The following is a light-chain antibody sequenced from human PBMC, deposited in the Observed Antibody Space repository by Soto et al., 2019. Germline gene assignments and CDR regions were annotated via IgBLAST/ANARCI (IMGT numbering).Light chain of an antibody. CDR2: AVI. CDR1: SSDVGGYNY. J-gene: IGLJ3*02. CDR3: CSYSGNFWV. Sequence: QSVLTQPRSVSGSPGQSVTISCTGTSSDVGGYNYVSWYQQHPGKAPKLMIYAVIKRPSGVPDRFSGSKSGSTASLTISGLQAEDEADYYCCSYSGNFWVFGGGTKVTVL. V-gene: IGLV2-11*01.